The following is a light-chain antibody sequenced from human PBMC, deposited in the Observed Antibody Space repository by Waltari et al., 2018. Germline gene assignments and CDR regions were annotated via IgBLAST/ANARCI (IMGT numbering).Light chain of an antibody. CDR3: QQYDGFPHT. V-gene: IGKV1-33*01. CDR2: EAS. J-gene: IGKJ2*01. Sequence: TQSPSSLSASVGDRVSITCQASQDIRKYLNWFQQKPGKAPKLLIFEASNLETGVPSKFSGSGSGTDFTFTISNLQPEETATYYCQQYDGFPHTFGQGTKVEIK. CDR1: QDIRKY.